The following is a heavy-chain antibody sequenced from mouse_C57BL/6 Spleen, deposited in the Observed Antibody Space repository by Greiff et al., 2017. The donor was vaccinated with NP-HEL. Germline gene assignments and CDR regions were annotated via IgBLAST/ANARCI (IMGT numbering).Heavy chain of an antibody. CDR1: GYTFTDYN. D-gene: IGHD1-1*01. CDR2: INPNNGGT. CDR3: ASPYGSSFSYWYFDV. V-gene: IGHV1-22*01. Sequence: EVQLQQSGPELVKPGASVKMSCKASGYTFTDYNMHWVKQSHGKSLEWIGYINPNNGGTSYNQKFKGKATLTVNKSSSTAYMELRSLTSEDSAVYYCASPYGSSFSYWYFDVWGTGTTVTVSS. J-gene: IGHJ1*03.